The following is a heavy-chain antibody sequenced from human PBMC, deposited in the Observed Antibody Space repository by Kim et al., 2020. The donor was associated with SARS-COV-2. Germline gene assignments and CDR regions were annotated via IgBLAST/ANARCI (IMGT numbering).Heavy chain of an antibody. CDR1: GGSISSYY. J-gene: IGHJ5*02. CDR3: ARALVPAAINWFDP. Sequence: SETLSLTCTVSGGSISSYYWSWIRQPPGKGLEWIGYIYYSGSTNYNPSLKSRVTISVDTSKNQFSLKLSSVTAADTAVYYCARALVPAAINWFDPWGQGTLVTVSS. D-gene: IGHD2-2*01. V-gene: IGHV4-59*01. CDR2: IYYSGST.